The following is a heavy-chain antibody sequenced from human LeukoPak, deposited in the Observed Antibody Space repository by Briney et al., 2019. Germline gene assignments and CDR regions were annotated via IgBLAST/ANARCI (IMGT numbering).Heavy chain of an antibody. D-gene: IGHD3-10*01. Sequence: GESLKISCKGSGYSFTSYWIGWVRQMPGKGLEWMGIIYPGDSDTRYSPSFQGQVTISADKSISTAYQQWSSLKASDTAMYYCARITMVRGVIINFDYWGQGTLVTVSS. CDR1: GYSFTSYW. V-gene: IGHV5-51*01. J-gene: IGHJ4*02. CDR3: ARITMVRGVIINFDY. CDR2: IYPGDSDT.